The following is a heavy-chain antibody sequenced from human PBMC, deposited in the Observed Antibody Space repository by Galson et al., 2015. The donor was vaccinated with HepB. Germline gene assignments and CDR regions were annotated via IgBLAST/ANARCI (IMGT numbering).Heavy chain of an antibody. Sequence: SVKVSCKASGYTFNSYCMNWVRQAPGQGLEWMGIINPSGGSTSYAQKFQGRVTMTRDTSTSTVYMELSSLRSEDTAVYYCARENRGGNYPAEAYYYYGMDVWSRATTVTVSS. CDR3: ARENRGGNYPAEAYYYYGMDV. J-gene: IGHJ6*02. CDR1: GYTFNSYC. D-gene: IGHD1-7*01. V-gene: IGHV1-46*02. CDR2: INPSGGST.